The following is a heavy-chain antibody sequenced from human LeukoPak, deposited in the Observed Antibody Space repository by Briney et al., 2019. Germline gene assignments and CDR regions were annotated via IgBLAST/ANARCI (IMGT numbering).Heavy chain of an antibody. Sequence: GGPLRLSCAASGFTFSSFAMSWVRQAPGKGLEWVSSMSGSGGSTYYADSVKGRFTISRDNSRNTLYLQMNSLRADDTAVYYCAKDHGVAVAGMYYWGRGTLVTVSS. CDR1: GFTFSSFA. D-gene: IGHD6-19*01. CDR3: AKDHGVAVAGMYY. CDR2: MSGSGGST. J-gene: IGHJ4*02. V-gene: IGHV3-23*01.